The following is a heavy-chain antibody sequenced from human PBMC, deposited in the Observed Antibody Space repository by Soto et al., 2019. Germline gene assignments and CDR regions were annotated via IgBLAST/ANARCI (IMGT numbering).Heavy chain of an antibody. CDR2: ISSSGSTI. D-gene: IGHD2-15*01. CDR1: GFTFSSYE. J-gene: IGHJ3*02. V-gene: IGHV3-48*03. CDR3: ARTCGGSCYSNAFDI. Sequence: EVQLVESGGGLVQPGGSLRLSCAASGFTFSSYEMNWVRQAPGKGLEWVSYISSSGSTIYYADSVKGRFTISRDNAKNSLYLQMNSLRAEDTAVYYCARTCGGSCYSNAFDIWGQGTMVTVSS.